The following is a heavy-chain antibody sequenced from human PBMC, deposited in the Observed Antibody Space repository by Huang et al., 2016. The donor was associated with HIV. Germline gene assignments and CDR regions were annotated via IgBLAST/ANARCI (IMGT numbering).Heavy chain of an antibody. CDR2: IRYDGNND. V-gene: IGHV3-30*02. CDR3: VKERGSSRARSSFDF. Sequence: QVRLVESGGGVVQPGASLTLSCSASGFPFSAYGMVWVRQAPGKGLEWGSFIRYDGNNDYLIGSVKCRFSISRDNSNNTLYLRMNSLRPEDTAVYYCVKERGSSRARSSFDFWGQGTSVIVSS. J-gene: IGHJ3*01. CDR1: GFPFSAYG. D-gene: IGHD6-13*01.